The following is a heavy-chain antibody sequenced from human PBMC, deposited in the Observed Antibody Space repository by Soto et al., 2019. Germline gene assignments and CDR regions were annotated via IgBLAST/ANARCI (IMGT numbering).Heavy chain of an antibody. D-gene: IGHD3-22*01. CDR2: ISSSSSTI. J-gene: IGHJ6*02. Sequence: GGSLRLSCAASGFTFSDYTMNWVRQAPGKGLEWISYISSSSSTIYYADSVKGRFTISRDNAENSLYLQMNSLRAEDTAVYYCARDYYDSSGYLSYYYQFGLDVWGRGTTVTAP. CDR3: ARDYYDSSGYLSYYYQFGLDV. V-gene: IGHV3-48*01. CDR1: GFTFSDYT.